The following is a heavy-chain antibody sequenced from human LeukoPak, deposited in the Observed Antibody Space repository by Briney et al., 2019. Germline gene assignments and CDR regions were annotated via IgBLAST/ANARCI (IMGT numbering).Heavy chain of an antibody. CDR1: GFTFSGSA. D-gene: IGHD5-12*01. V-gene: IGHV3-73*01. Sequence: PGGSLRLSCAASGFTFSGSAMHWVRQASGKGLEWVGRIRSKANSYATAYAASVKGRFTISRDDSKNTAYLQMNSLKTEDTAVYYCTSNKWLRLELYYYYYYMDVRGKGTTVTVSS. CDR2: IRSKANSYAT. CDR3: TSNKWLRLELYYYYYYMDV. J-gene: IGHJ6*03.